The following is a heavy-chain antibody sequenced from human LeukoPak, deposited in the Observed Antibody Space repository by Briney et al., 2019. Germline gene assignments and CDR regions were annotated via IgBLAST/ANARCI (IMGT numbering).Heavy chain of an antibody. CDR1: GFTFRSYW. V-gene: IGHV3-7*01. CDR3: ARVVYYDFWTDCAFDY. J-gene: IGHJ4*02. Sequence: PGGSLRLSCAASGFTFRSYWMSCVREAPGEGLEWLANIKQEGSEKYYVHSVKGRFTISRENAKNSLYLQMHSLRAEATAVYYCARVVYYDFWTDCAFDYWGQGTLVTVSS. D-gene: IGHD3-3*01. CDR2: IKQEGSEK.